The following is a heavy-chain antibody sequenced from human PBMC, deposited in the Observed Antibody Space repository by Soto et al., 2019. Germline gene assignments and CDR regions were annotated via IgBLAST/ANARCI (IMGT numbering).Heavy chain of an antibody. J-gene: IGHJ6*02. D-gene: IGHD1-1*01. CDR1: GYTFTSYA. V-gene: IGHV1-3*01. CDR3: ARDPDWSYYYYGMDV. CDR2: INAGNGNT. Sequence: GASVKVSCKASGYTFTSYAMHWVRQAPGQRLEWMGWINAGNGNTKYSQKFQGRVTITRDTSASTAYMELSSLRSEDTAVYYCARDPDWSYYYYGMDVWGQGTTVTVSS.